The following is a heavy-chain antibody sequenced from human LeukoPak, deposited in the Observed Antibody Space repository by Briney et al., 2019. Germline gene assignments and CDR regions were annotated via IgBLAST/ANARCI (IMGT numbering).Heavy chain of an antibody. CDR2: IYTSGST. CDR1: GGSISSGSYY. J-gene: IGHJ4*02. V-gene: IGHV4-61*02. D-gene: IGHD6-19*01. Sequence: SETLSLTCTVSGGSISSGSYYWSWIRQPAGKGLEWIGRIYTSGSTNYNPSLKSRVTISVDTSKNQFSLKLSSVTAADTAVYYCARDTVAGNFDDWGQGTLVTVSS. CDR3: ARDTVAGNFDD.